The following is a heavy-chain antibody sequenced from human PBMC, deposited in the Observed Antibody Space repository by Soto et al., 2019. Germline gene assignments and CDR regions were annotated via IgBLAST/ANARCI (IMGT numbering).Heavy chain of an antibody. J-gene: IGHJ6*02. V-gene: IGHV3-48*03. CDR3: ARDGIAARPDYYYYGMDV. CDR1: GFTFTNYE. Sequence: EVQLVESGGGLVQPGGSLRLSCVASGFTFTNYELNWVRQAPGKGLEWVSYISRSGGTIYYADSVKGRFTISRDNSKNTLYLQMNSLRAEDTAVYYCARDGIAARPDYYYYGMDVWGQGTTVTVSS. CDR2: ISRSGGTI. D-gene: IGHD6-6*01.